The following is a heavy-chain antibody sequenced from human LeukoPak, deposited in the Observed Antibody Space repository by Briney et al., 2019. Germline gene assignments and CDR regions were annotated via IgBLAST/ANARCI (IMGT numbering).Heavy chain of an antibody. D-gene: IGHD4/OR15-4a*01. CDR1: GGSISSSSYY. J-gene: IGHJ4*02. CDR2: IYYSGST. Sequence: PSENLSLTCTVSGGSISSSSYYWGWIRQPPGKGLEWIGSIYYSGSTYYNPSLKSRVTISVDTSKNQFSLKLSSVTAADTAVYYCARDLTNVAVYYFDYWGQGTLVTVSS. CDR3: ARDLTNVAVYYFDY. V-gene: IGHV4-39*07.